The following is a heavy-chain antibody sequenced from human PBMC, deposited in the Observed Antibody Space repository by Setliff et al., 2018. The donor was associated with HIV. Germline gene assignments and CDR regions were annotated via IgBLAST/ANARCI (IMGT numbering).Heavy chain of an antibody. CDR1: GFTVSSNS. CDR3: AKGGRVYDILTGSTWAPDAFDI. CDR2: ISRSSSYI. V-gene: IGHV3-21*04. D-gene: IGHD3-9*01. Sequence: GSLRLSCAASGFTVSSNSMSWVRQAPGKGLEWVSSISRSSSYIYYADSVKGRFAISRDNAKNSLYLQMISLRAEDTALYYCAKGGRVYDILTGSTWAPDAFDIWGQGTMVTVSS. J-gene: IGHJ3*02.